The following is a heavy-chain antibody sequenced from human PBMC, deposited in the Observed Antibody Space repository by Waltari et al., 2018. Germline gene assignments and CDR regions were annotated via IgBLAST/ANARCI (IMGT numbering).Heavy chain of an antibody. CDR3: ARDLNGSGRPFDY. V-gene: IGHV4-4*07. CDR1: GVSLSTYY. Sequence: QVQLQESGPGLVKPSETLSLPCAVAGVSLSTYYWSWIRQPAGKGLEWIGRFYSSGNNNYSPSLKSRVTMSVDTSKNQFSLKLTSVTAADTAVYYCARDLNGSGRPFDYWGQGTLVTVSS. D-gene: IGHD3-10*01. J-gene: IGHJ4*02. CDR2: FYSSGNN.